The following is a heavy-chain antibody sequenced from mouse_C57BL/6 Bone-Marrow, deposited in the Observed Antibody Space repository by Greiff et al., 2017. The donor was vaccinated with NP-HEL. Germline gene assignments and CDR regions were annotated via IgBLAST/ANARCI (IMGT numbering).Heavy chain of an antibody. D-gene: IGHD1-1*01. J-gene: IGHJ3*01. CDR1: GFTFSSYA. CDR3: ARDQRITTVVAKRFAY. V-gene: IGHV5-4*01. CDR2: ISDGGSYT. Sequence: EVQGVESGGGLVKPGGSLKLSCAASGFTFSSYALSWVRQTPEKRLEWVATISDGGSYTYYPDNVKGRFTISRDNAKNNLYLQMSHLKSEDTAMYYCARDQRITTVVAKRFAYWGQGTLVTVSA.